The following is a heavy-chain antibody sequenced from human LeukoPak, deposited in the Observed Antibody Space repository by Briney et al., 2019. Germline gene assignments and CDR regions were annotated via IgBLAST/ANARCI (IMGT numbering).Heavy chain of an antibody. CDR1: GGSISSSSYY. CDR2: IYYSGST. D-gene: IGHD1-14*01. Sequence: SETLSLTCTVSGGSISSSSYYWGWIRQPPGKGLEWIGSIYYSGSTYYNPSLKSRVTISVDTSKNQFSLKLSSVTAADTAVYYCARVTTLYYYYYYMDVWGKGTTVTISS. CDR3: ARVTTLYYYYYYMDV. J-gene: IGHJ6*03. V-gene: IGHV4-39*01.